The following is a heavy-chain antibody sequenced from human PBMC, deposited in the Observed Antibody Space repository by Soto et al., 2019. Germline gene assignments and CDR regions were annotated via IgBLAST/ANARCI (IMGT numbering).Heavy chain of an antibody. CDR1: GFTFSTYA. CDR2: IRNSGATT. CDR3: AKEHRYCSSTTCYKGFDY. V-gene: IGHV3-23*01. J-gene: IGHJ4*02. D-gene: IGHD2-2*02. Sequence: GGSLRLFCAASGFTFSTYAMSWVRRAPGKGLEWVSSIRNSGATTYYADSVKGRFTLARDTSNNTLYLRMHSLRAEGTAVYYCAKEHRYCSSTTCYKGFDYWGQGILVTVSS.